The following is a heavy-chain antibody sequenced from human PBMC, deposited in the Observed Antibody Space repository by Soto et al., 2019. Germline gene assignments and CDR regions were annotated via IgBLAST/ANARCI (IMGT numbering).Heavy chain of an antibody. CDR1: NRSISTTSYN. Sequence: QMQLQESGPRLVKPPETLSLTCTVSNRSISTTSYNWGWIRQSPGKGLERIGTTYYTGSTSYNPSHKSRVTIAVDASKNHFSLKLASVTAADTAVYYCARHGSFWGQGTLVIVSS. D-gene: IGHD3-16*02. V-gene: IGHV4-39*01. J-gene: IGHJ4*02. CDR3: ARHGSF. CDR2: TYYTGST.